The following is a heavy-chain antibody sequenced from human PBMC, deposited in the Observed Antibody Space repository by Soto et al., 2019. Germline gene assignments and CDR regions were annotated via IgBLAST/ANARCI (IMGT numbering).Heavy chain of an antibody. CDR2: IYYSGST. CDR1: GGSISSSSYY. V-gene: IGHV4-39*07. D-gene: IGHD6-19*01. J-gene: IGHJ5*02. CDR3: AGPIGGGSGWYWFDP. Sequence: SETLSLTCTVSGGSISSSSYYWGWIRQPPGKGLEWIGSIYYSGSTYYNPSLKSRVTISVDTSKNQFSLKLSSVTAADTAVYYCAGPIGGGSGWYWFDPWGQGTLVTVSS.